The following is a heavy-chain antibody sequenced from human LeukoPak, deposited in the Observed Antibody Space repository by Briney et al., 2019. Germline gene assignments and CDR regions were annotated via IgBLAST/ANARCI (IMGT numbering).Heavy chain of an antibody. D-gene: IGHD2-8*02. J-gene: IGHJ4*02. CDR3: ARAISPKRYSSGLGAFVY. V-gene: IGHV1-18*01. Sequence: EASVKVSCKASGYTFTDYLINWMRQAPGQGVEWMGWISPYNGDTNYEQKFQGRVTMNADTSTGTAYMELRSLRSDDTAMYFCARAISPKRYSSGLGAFVYWGQGTLVTVSS. CDR2: ISPYNGDT. CDR1: GYTFTDYL.